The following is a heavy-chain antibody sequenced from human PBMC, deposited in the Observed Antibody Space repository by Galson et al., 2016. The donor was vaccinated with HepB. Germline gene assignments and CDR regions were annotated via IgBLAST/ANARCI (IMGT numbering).Heavy chain of an antibody. D-gene: IGHD4-23*01. J-gene: IGHJ4*02. Sequence: SLRLSCAVSGFRVSAHHVGWFRQAPGKGLECVSVLYGGGGTYHTDSVKGRFSVSRDNSKNIVYLQMNSLRADDTAVYYCEGYGGNSVWGQGTLVTVSS. CDR2: LYGGGGT. CDR3: EGYGGNSV. CDR1: GFRVSAHH. V-gene: IGHV3-53*01.